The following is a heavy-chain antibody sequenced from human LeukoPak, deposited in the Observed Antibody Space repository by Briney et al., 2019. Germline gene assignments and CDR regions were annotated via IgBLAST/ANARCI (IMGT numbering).Heavy chain of an antibody. CDR3: ARWVRSAGFFDY. CDR1: GGSISSSSYY. V-gene: IGHV4-61*05. D-gene: IGHD3-10*01. CDR2: IYTSGST. Sequence: SETLSLTCTVSGGSISSSSYYWGWIRQPPGKGLEWIGRIYTSGSTNYNPSLKSRVTMSVDTSKNQFSLKLSSVTAADTAVYYCARWVRSAGFFDYWGQGTLVTVSS. J-gene: IGHJ4*02.